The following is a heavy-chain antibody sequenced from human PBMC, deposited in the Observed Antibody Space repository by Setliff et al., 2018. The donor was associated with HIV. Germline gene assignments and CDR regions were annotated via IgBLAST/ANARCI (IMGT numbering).Heavy chain of an antibody. J-gene: IGHJ4*02. D-gene: IGHD3-10*01. CDR3: ATVFYYNSESYSLDY. Sequence: GASVKVSCKASGGTFNNYAISWVRQAPGQGLEWVGGILPLFGTTNYAQKFQGRVTIPADESTNTAHMELNSLRSIDTAMYSCATVFYYNSESYSLDYWGQGMLVTVSS. CDR1: GGTFNNYA. CDR2: ILPLFGTT. V-gene: IGHV1-69*13.